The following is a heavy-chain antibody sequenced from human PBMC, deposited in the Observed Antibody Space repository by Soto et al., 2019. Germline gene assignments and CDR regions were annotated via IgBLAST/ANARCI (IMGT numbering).Heavy chain of an antibody. Sequence: ASVKVSCKASGYTFSSYYMHWVRQAPGQGLEWMGVINPSGGSTTYAQKFQGRVTMTRDTSASTAYMELSSLRSEDTAVYYCARDLGGFDPWGQGTLVTVSS. D-gene: IGHD3-16*01. V-gene: IGHV1-46*01. CDR2: INPSGGST. J-gene: IGHJ5*02. CDR1: GYTFSSYY. CDR3: ARDLGGFDP.